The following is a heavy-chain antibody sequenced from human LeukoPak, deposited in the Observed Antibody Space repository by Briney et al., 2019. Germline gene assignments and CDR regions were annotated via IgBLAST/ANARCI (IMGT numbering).Heavy chain of an antibody. CDR3: AKDGGVVVSAPTTFDY. V-gene: IGHV3-23*01. CDR1: GFTFSSHA. Sequence: GGSLRLSCAASGFTFSSHAMSWVRQAPGKGLEWVSGISGSGGSTYYADSVKGRFTISRDNSKNTLYLQMNSLRAEDTAVYYCAKDGGVVVSAPTTFDYWGRGTLVTVSS. J-gene: IGHJ4*02. CDR2: ISGSGGST. D-gene: IGHD2-21*01.